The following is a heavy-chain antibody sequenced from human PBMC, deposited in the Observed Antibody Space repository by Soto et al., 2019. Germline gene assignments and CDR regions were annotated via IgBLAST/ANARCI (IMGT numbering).Heavy chain of an antibody. V-gene: IGHV1-69*13. Sequence: ASVKVSCKASGGTFSSYAISWVRQAPGQGLEWMGGIVPIFGTANYAQKFQGRVTITADESTSTAYMELSSLRSEDTAVYYCARVRYDFWSGYSLDYYYGMDVWGQGTTVTVSS. J-gene: IGHJ6*02. D-gene: IGHD3-3*01. CDR2: IVPIFGTA. CDR3: ARVRYDFWSGYSLDYYYGMDV. CDR1: GGTFSSYA.